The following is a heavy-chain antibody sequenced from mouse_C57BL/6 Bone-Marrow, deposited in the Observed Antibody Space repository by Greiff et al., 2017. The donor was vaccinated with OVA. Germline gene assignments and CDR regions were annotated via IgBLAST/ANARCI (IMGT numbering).Heavy chain of an antibody. J-gene: IGHJ1*03. CDR2: IDPSDSYT. Sequence: QVQLQQPGAELVMPGASVKLSCKASGYTFTSYWMHWVKQRPGQGLEWIGEIDPSDSYTNYNQKFKGKSTLTVDKSSSTAYMQLNSLTSEDSAVYYGAREDSRVVAPYFDVWGTGTTVTVSS. CDR3: AREDSRVVAPYFDV. CDR1: GYTFTSYW. D-gene: IGHD1-1*01. V-gene: IGHV1-69*01.